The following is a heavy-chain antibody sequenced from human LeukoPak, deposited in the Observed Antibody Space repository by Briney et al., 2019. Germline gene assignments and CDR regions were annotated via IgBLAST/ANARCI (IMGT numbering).Heavy chain of an antibody. J-gene: IGHJ4*02. CDR1: GYTFTGDY. V-gene: IGHV1-2*06. CDR2: INPNSGGT. CDR3: ARGAYYDFWSGYSYFDY. D-gene: IGHD3-3*01. Sequence: ASVKVSCKXSGYTFTGDYMHWVRQAPRQGLEWMGRINPNSGGTNYAQKFQGRVTMTRDTSISTAYMELSRLRSDDTAVYYCARGAYYDFWSGYSYFDYWGQGTLVTVSS.